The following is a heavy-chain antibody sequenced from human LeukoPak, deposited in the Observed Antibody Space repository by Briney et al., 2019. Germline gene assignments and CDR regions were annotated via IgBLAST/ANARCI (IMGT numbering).Heavy chain of an antibody. CDR1: GFTFSSYS. D-gene: IGHD3-10*01. J-gene: IGHJ4*02. CDR2: ISSSSSYI. Sequence: GGSLRLSCAASGFTFSSYSMNWVRQAPGKGLEWVSSISSSSSYIYYADSVKGRFIISRDNAKNSLYLQMNSLRAEDTAVYYCASTKVRGVTIWGYYFDYWGQGTLVTVSS. V-gene: IGHV3-21*01. CDR3: ASTKVRGVTIWGYYFDY.